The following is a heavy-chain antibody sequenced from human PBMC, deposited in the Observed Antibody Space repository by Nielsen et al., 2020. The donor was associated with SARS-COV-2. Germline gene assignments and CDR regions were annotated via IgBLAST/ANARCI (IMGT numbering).Heavy chain of an antibody. Sequence: GESLKISCAASGFTFSSYEMSWVRQAAGKGLEWVSVISTSGSTIYYADSVKGRFTISRDNAKNSLYLQMNSLRAEDTAVYYCARVSGYSGYDHRFYYGMDVWGQGTTVTVSS. CDR1: GFTFSSYE. V-gene: IGHV3-48*03. J-gene: IGHJ6*02. CDR2: ISTSGSTI. CDR3: ARVSGYSGYDHRFYYGMDV. D-gene: IGHD5-12*01.